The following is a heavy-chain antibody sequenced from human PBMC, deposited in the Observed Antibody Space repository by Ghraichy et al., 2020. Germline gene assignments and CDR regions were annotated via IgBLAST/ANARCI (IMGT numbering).Heavy chain of an antibody. CDR3: ARDGLGYCSCGSCYSFDY. V-gene: IGHV6-1*01. D-gene: IGHD2-15*01. CDR1: GDSVSSNSAA. J-gene: IGHJ4*02. Sequence: SQTLSLTCAISGDSVSSNSAAWNWIRQSPSRGLEWLGRTYYRSKWYNDYAVSVKSRITINPDTSKNQFSLQLNSVTPEDTAVYYCARDGLGYCSCGSCYSFDYWGQGTLFTVSS. CDR2: TYYRSKWYN.